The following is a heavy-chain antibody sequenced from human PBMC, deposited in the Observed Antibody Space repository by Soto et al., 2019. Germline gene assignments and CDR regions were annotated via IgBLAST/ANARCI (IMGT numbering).Heavy chain of an antibody. CDR3: AKLGGYCSGGSCYSYFDY. V-gene: IGHV3-23*01. J-gene: IGHJ4*02. CDR1: GFTFSSYA. D-gene: IGHD2-15*01. Sequence: EVQLLESGGGLVQPGGSLRLSCAASGFTFSSYAMSWVRQAPGKGLEWASAISGSGGSTYYADSVKGRFTISRDNSKNTLYLQMNSLRAEDTAVYYCAKLGGYCSGGSCYSYFDYWGQGTLVTVSS. CDR2: ISGSGGST.